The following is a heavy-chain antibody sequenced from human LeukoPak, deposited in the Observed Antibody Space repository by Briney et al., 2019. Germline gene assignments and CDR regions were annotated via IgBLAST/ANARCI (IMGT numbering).Heavy chain of an antibody. Sequence: PGGSLRLSCAASGFTFNTYSMHWVRHAPGKGLVWVSRINGDGSSTNYADSVKGRFTISRDNAKNTLYLQMYSLRAEDTAVYYCARDMERATISGFDYWGQGTLVTVSS. CDR3: ARDMERATISGFDY. CDR2: INGDGSST. J-gene: IGHJ4*02. CDR1: GFTFNTYS. V-gene: IGHV3-74*01. D-gene: IGHD5-24*01.